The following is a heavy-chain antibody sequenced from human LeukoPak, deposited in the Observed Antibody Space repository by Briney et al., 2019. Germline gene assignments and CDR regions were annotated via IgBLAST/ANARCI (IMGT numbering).Heavy chain of an antibody. D-gene: IGHD3-9*01. CDR3: ARVPGVYYDILTGYGSGWFDP. CDR1: GGSISSGSYY. J-gene: IGHJ5*02. V-gene: IGHV4-61*09. Sequence: SETLSLTCTVSGGSISSGSYYWSWIRQPAGKGLEWIGHIYTSGSANYNPSLKSRLTMSVDTSKNQFSPKLRSVTAADTAVYYCARVPGVYYDILTGYGSGWFDPWGQGILVTVPS. CDR2: IYTSGSA.